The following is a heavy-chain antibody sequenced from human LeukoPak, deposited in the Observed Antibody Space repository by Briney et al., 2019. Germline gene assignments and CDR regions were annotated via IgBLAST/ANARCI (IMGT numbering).Heavy chain of an antibody. Sequence: TTSETLSLTCTVSGGSISSYYWNWIRQPPGKGLEWIGNIYYSGSTSYAPSLKSRVTISIDTSKQQFSLKMSSVTVADTAVYYCARGGLTYYYYGMDVWGQGTTVTVSS. CDR1: GGSISSYY. CDR2: IYYSGST. V-gene: IGHV4-59*01. CDR3: ARGGLTYYYYGMDV. J-gene: IGHJ6*02.